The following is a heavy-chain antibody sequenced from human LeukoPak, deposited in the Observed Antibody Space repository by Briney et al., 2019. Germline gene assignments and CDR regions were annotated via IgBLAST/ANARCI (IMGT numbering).Heavy chain of an antibody. CDR3: ASTPPILYYGMDV. Sequence: SETLSLTCAVYGGSFSGYYWSWIRQPPGKGLEWIGEINHSGSTNYNPSLKSRVTISVDTSKNQFSLKLSSVTAADTAVYYCASTPPILYYGMDVWGQGTTVTVSS. CDR1: GGSFSGYY. V-gene: IGHV4-34*01. CDR2: INHSGST. J-gene: IGHJ6*02.